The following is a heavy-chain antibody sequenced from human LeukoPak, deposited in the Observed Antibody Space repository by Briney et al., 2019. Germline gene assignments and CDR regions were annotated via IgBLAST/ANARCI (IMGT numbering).Heavy chain of an antibody. CDR1: GYTFSSYA. Sequence: GGSLRLSCAASGYTFSSYAMSWVRQAPGKGLEWVSAISGSGGSTYYADSVKGRFTISRDNSKNTLYLQMSSLRAEDTAVYYCAKGAAGVNRVFDYWGQGTLVTVSS. V-gene: IGHV3-23*01. CDR3: AKGAAGVNRVFDY. D-gene: IGHD6-19*01. J-gene: IGHJ4*02. CDR2: ISGSGGST.